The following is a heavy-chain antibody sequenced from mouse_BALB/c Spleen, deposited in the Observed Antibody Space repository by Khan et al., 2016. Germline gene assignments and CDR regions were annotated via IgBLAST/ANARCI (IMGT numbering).Heavy chain of an antibody. Sequence: QLVETGGGLVQPKGSLKLSCAASGITFNTDALHWVRQAPGKGLEWVARIRNKSNDYSIYYAASVKDRFTISRNDSQRMLFLQMNNLKTEDTAMYYCVRAPLSSYAMDYWGQGTSVTVSS. CDR3: VRAPLSSYAMDY. J-gene: IGHJ4*01. V-gene: IGHV10S3*01. D-gene: IGHD1-1*01. CDR2: IRNKSNDYSI. CDR1: GITFNTDA.